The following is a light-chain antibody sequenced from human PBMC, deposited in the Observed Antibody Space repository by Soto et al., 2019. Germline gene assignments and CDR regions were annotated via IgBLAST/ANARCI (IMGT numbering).Light chain of an antibody. J-gene: IGLJ1*01. CDR3: ISYAGSGNV. CDR2: EVN. V-gene: IGLV2-8*01. CDR1: SSDVGGYNY. Sequence: QSALAQPPSASGSPGQSVAISCTGTSSDVGGYNYVSWYQQHPGKAPKLMIYEVNKRPSGVPDRFSGSKSGNTASLTVSGLQAEDEADYYCISYAGSGNVFGTGTKVTVL.